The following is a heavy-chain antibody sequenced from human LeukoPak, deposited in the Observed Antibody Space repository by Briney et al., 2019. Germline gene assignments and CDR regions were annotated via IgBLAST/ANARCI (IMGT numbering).Heavy chain of an antibody. D-gene: IGHD1-26*01. V-gene: IGHV3-48*01. CDR1: VLPFSRYR. CDR3: ASFPWELRPT. CDR2: ITSSGDTI. Sequence: GGALRLSCTTSVLPFSRYRMNWGRQAPGEGVEWVSYITSSGDTIYYADSVKGRFTISRDNAKNSVYLQMNSLRAEDTAVYYCASFPWELRPTWGQGTLVTVSS. J-gene: IGHJ4*02.